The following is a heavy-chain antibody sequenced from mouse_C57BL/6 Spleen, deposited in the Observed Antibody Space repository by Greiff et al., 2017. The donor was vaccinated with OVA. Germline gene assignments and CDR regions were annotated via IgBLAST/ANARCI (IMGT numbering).Heavy chain of an antibody. D-gene: IGHD1-1*01. V-gene: IGHV3-5*01. CDR2: IYYSGTI. J-gene: IGHJ4*01. CDR3: ARERAYGCLDY. Sequence: DVKLQESGPGLVKPSQTVFLTCTVTGISITTGNYRWSWIRQFPGNKLEWIGYIYYSGTITYNPSLTSRTTITRDTPKNQFFLEMNSLTAEDTATYYCARERAYGCLDYWGQGTSVTVSS. CDR1: GISITTGNYR.